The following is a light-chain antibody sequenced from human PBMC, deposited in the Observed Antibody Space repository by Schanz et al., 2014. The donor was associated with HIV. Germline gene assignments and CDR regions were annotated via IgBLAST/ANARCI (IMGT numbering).Light chain of an antibody. CDR3: SSYTTSSTLV. V-gene: IGLV2-14*02. CDR1: TSDVGSYNL. CDR2: EVD. Sequence: QSALTQPASVSGSPGQSITISCTGTTSDVGSYNLVSWYHQIPGNAPKLIIFEVDQRPSDISYRFSASKSGNTASLTISGLQAEDEADYFCSSYTTSSTLVFGGGTKLTVL. J-gene: IGLJ2*01.